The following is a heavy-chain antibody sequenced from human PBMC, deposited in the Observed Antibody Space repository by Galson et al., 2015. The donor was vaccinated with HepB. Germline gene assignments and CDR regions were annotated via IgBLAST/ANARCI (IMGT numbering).Heavy chain of an antibody. J-gene: IGHJ5*02. CDR1: GFTFNSYN. Sequence: SLRLSCATSGFTFNSYNMNWVRQAPGKGLEWVSTISGSGTYLFYADSVQGRFTISRDNAKNALYLQMNILKVDDTAIYYCSSDSVYSTVHPWGPGTLVTVSS. CDR2: ISGSGTYL. D-gene: IGHD6-13*01. CDR3: SSDSVYSTVHP. V-gene: IGHV3-21*01.